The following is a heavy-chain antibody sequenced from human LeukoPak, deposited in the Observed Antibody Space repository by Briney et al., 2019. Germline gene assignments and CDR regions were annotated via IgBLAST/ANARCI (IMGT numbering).Heavy chain of an antibody. CDR2: ISYDGSNK. Sequence: GGSLRLSCAASGFTFSSYAMHWVRQAPGKGLEWVAVISYDGSNKYYADSVKGRFTISRDNSKNTLYPQMNSLRPEDTAVYYCAKDYITKASTSSFTDDWGQGTLVTVSS. J-gene: IGHJ4*02. D-gene: IGHD2-2*02. V-gene: IGHV3-30-3*01. CDR3: AKDYITKASTSSFTDD. CDR1: GFTFSSYA.